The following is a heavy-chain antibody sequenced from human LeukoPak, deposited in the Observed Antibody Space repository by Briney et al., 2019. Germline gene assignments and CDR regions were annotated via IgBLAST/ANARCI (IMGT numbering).Heavy chain of an antibody. CDR3: ARDVYSEAGYGMDV. J-gene: IGHJ6*02. V-gene: IGHV3-33*08. CDR1: GFTFSSYS. Sequence: GGSLRLSCAASGFTFSSYSMNWVRQAPGKGLEWVAVIWYDGSNKYYAGSVKGRFTISRDNSKNTLYLQMNSLRAEDTAVYYCARDVYSEAGYGMDVWGQGATVTVSS. D-gene: IGHD2-21*01. CDR2: IWYDGSNK.